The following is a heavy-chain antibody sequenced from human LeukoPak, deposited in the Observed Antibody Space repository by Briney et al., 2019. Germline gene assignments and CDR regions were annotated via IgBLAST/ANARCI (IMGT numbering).Heavy chain of an antibody. J-gene: IGHJ4*02. V-gene: IGHV3-23*01. CDR1: GFTFTSYS. D-gene: IGHD1-26*01. CDR2: ISGGGGST. Sequence: GGSLRLSCAASGFTFTSYSMNWVRQAPGKGLEWVSTISGGGGSTYYADSVKGRFTISRDNSKNTLYLQVNSLRAEDTAVYYCAKGGKWDVTPFDYWGQGALVTVSS. CDR3: AKGGKWDVTPFDY.